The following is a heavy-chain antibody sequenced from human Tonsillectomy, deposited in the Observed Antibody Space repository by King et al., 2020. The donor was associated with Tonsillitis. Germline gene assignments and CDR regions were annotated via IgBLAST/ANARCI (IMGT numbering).Heavy chain of an antibody. CDR3: ARDLYYYDSSGYHNWFDP. Sequence: QLQESGPGLGKPSETLSLTCTVSGGSISSYYWSWIRQPAGKGLEWIGRIYTSGSTNYNPSLKSRVTMSVDTSKNQFSLKLSSVTAADTAVYYCARDLYYYDSSGYHNWFDPWDQGTLVTVSS. V-gene: IGHV4-4*07. CDR1: GGSISSYY. CDR2: IYTSGST. J-gene: IGHJ5*02. D-gene: IGHD3-22*01.